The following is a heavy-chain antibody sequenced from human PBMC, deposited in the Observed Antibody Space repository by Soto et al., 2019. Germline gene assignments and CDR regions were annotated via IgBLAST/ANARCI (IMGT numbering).Heavy chain of an antibody. Sequence: ASVKVSCKASGYTFTSYGVNWVRQAPGQGLEWMGWIRSYNNSTNYAQKLQGRVTMTTDTSINTAYMELSSLRSDDTAVCYCAMVLRYFDWLFTGYYYYYMDVWGKGTTVTVPS. CDR2: IRSYNNST. CDR3: AMVLRYFDWLFTGYYYYYMDV. CDR1: GYTFTSYG. J-gene: IGHJ6*03. D-gene: IGHD3-9*01. V-gene: IGHV1-18*01.